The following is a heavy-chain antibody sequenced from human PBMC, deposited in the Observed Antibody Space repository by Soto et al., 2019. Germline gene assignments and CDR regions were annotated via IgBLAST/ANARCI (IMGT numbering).Heavy chain of an antibody. D-gene: IGHD2-15*01. J-gene: IGHJ4*02. V-gene: IGHV4-34*01. CDR1: GGSFSGYY. CDR2: INHSGST. CDR3: AVVAATPYFDY. Sequence: SETLSLTCAVYGGSFSGYYWSWIRQPPGKGLEWIGEINHSGSTNYNPSLKSRVTISVDTSKNQFSLKLSSVTAADTAVYYCAVVAATPYFDYWGQGTLVTVSS.